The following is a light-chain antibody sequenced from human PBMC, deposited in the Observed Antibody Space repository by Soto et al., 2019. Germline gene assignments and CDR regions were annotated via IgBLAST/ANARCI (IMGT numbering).Light chain of an antibody. CDR2: TVS. Sequence: IQMTQSPSSVSASVGDTVTLSCQTSHGVSGWLAWYQQKPGKAPTLLIYTVSNLQTGVPSGFSGSGSGTDFSLTITNLQPEDIATYFCQQGKTFPFTFGPGTKVEVK. CDR3: QQGKTFPFT. CDR1: HGVSGW. J-gene: IGKJ3*01. V-gene: IGKV1-12*01.